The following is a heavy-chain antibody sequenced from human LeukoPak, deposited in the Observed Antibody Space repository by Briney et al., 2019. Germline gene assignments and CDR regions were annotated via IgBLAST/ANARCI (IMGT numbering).Heavy chain of an antibody. Sequence: PGGSLRLSCAASGFTFSSYWMHWVRQTPGKGLMWVARIKSDGSTIYADSVKGRFTISRDNAKNSLYLQMNSLRAEDTAVYYCARLNGDYDRANFDYWGQGTLVTVSS. CDR1: GFTFSSYW. D-gene: IGHD4-17*01. CDR3: ARLNGDYDRANFDY. J-gene: IGHJ4*02. V-gene: IGHV3-74*01. CDR2: IKSDGST.